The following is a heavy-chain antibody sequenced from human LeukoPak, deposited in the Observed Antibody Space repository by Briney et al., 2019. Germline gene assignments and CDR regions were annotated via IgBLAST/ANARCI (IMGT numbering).Heavy chain of an antibody. D-gene: IGHD1-26*01. V-gene: IGHV1-18*01. CDR3: VRDWGDYSGTLYVPGY. CDR2: ISCYSGNT. Sequence: ASVKVSCKASGYTFANYGIGWVRQAPGQGLEWVGWISCYSGNTNYAQKFQGRVTMTTDTSTSTAYMELRSLTSEDTAVFYCVRDWGDYSGTLYVPGYWGQGTLVTVSS. CDR1: GYTFANYG. J-gene: IGHJ4*02.